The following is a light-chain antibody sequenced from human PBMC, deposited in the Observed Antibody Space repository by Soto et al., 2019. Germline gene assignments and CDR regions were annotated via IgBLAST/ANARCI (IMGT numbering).Light chain of an antibody. J-gene: IGLJ1*01. Sequence: QSVLTQPASVSGSPGQSITISCTGTSSDVGDYNYVSWYQQHPGKAPKLVIFDVSDRPSGVSNRFSGSKSGNTASLTISGLQAEDEADYYCSSYTSSSTRVLGTGTKLTVL. CDR3: SSYTSSSTRV. CDR2: DVS. V-gene: IGLV2-14*01. CDR1: SSDVGDYNY.